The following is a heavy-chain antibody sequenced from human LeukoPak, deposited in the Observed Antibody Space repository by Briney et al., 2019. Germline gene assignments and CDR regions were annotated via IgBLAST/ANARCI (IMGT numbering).Heavy chain of an antibody. Sequence: GGSLGLSCAASGFTFSSYWMSWVRQAPGKGLEWAANIKEDGSEKNYVDSVKGRFTISRDNAKNSLYLQMNSLRADDTAMYYCARSGSDFDYWGQGTLVTVSS. J-gene: IGHJ4*02. D-gene: IGHD7-27*01. CDR3: ARSGSDFDY. CDR1: GFTFSSYW. V-gene: IGHV3-7*01. CDR2: IKEDGSEK.